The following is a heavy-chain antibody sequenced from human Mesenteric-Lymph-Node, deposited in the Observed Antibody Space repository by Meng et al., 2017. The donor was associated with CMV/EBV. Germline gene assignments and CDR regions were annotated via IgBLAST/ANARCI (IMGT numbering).Heavy chain of an antibody. V-gene: IGHV4-30-4*07. CDR3: ARIRSGAVYYDFWSDY. D-gene: IGHD3-3*01. CDR2: IYDRGST. J-gene: IGHJ4*02. CDR1: GGSVSSGSYY. Sequence: SETLSLTCAVYGGSVSSGSYYWRWIRQPPGKGLEWIGYIYDRGSTYYNPSLKSRVTISVDTSKNQFSLKLSSVTAADTAVYYCARIRSGAVYYDFWSDYWGQGTLVTVSS.